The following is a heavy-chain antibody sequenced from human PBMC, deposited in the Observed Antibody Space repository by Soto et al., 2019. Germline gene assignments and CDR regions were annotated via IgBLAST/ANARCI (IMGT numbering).Heavy chain of an antibody. V-gene: IGHV3-23*01. CDR2: ISGSGIST. J-gene: IGHJ4*02. D-gene: IGHD3-10*01. CDR1: GFTFSSYA. Sequence: LSLTCAASGFTFSSYAMSWVRQAPGKGLDWVSAISGSGISTYYADSVKGRFTISRDNSKNTLYLQMNSLRAEDTAVYYCAKDLFSDYYGSGSYYPNYFDYWGQGTLVTVSS. CDR3: AKDLFSDYYGSGSYYPNYFDY.